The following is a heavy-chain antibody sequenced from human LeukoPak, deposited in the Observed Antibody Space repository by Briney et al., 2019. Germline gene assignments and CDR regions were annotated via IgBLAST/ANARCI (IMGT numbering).Heavy chain of an antibody. CDR1: GGSISSYY. D-gene: IGHD1-7*01. CDR2: IYYSGST. Sequence: SETLSLTCTVSGGSISSYYWSWIRQPPGKGLEWIGYIYYSGSTNYNPSLKSRVAISVDTSKNQFSLKLSSVTAADTAVYYCTRRGTDPDYWGQGTLVTVSS. V-gene: IGHV4-59*08. J-gene: IGHJ4*02. CDR3: TRRGTDPDY.